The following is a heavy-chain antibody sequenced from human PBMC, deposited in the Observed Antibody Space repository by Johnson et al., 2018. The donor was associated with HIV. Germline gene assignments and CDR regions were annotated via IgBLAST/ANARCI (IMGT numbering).Heavy chain of an antibody. CDR1: AFNFDPSW. CDR3: ARVAFGSSYLDVFDI. Sequence: VQLVESGGGLIQPGGSLRLSCAASAFNFDPSWMAWVRQAPGKGLAWVAHIKDDGSEKYYVDSVKGRFTISRDNAKNSLYLQMNSLRAEDTAVYYCARVAFGSSYLDVFDIWSQGTMVTVSS. D-gene: IGHD3-16*01. V-gene: IGHV3-7*02. CDR2: IKDDGSEK. J-gene: IGHJ3*02.